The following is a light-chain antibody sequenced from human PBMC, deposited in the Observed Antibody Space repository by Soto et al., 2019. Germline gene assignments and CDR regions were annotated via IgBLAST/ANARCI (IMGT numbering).Light chain of an antibody. Sequence: QSALTQPPSASGSPGQSVTISCTGTSSDIGGYDHVSWYQQHPGKAPKVMIYEVTKRPSGVPDRVSGSKAGNTASLTVFGLQAEDEADYYCSSFAGPVWVFGGGTKVTVL. CDR3: SSFAGPVWV. V-gene: IGLV2-8*01. J-gene: IGLJ3*02. CDR1: SSDIGGYDH. CDR2: EVT.